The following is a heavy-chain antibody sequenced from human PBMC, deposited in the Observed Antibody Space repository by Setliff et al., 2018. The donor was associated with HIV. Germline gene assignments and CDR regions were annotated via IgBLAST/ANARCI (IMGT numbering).Heavy chain of an antibody. V-gene: IGHV4-34*01. CDR2: IDHSGST. CDR1: GGSFNDYY. D-gene: IGHD3-10*01. CDR3: ARGLNYYGSGSYLPLGY. Sequence: PSETLSLTCAVYGGSFNDYYWTWIRQPLGKGLEWIGEIDHSGSTKYHASLKRRVTISIDTAKNQISLKLCSVTAADTAVYYCARGLNYYGSGSYLPLGYWGQGTLVSVSS. J-gene: IGHJ4*02.